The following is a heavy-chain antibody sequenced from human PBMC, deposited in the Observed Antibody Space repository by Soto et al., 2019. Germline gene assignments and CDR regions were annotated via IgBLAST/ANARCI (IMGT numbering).Heavy chain of an antibody. CDR2: INPSGGTT. CDR1: GYTFTSYY. V-gene: IGHV1-46*03. J-gene: IGHJ4*02. CDR3: AREVTMARGVIMYYFDY. Sequence: QVQLVQSGAEVKKPGASVKVSCKASGYTFTSYYMHWVRQAPGQGLEWMGIINPSGGTTSYAKKYQGRVTMTRDTSTSTVYMELSRLRSEDTAVYYCAREVTMARGVIMYYFDYWGQGTLVTVSS. D-gene: IGHD3-10*01.